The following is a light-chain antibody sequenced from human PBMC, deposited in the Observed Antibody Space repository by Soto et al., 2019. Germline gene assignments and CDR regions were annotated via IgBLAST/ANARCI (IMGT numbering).Light chain of an antibody. CDR2: EVI. CDR1: SSDVGGYTY. J-gene: IGLJ1*01. Sequence: QSALAQPASVSGSPGQSITISCRGTSSDVGGYTYVSWYQQHPGKAPKLMIYEVIKRPSGVSTRFSGSKSDNTASLTISGLEAEDEAYYYCSSYADSDTEVFGTGTKVTVL. V-gene: IGLV2-14*01. CDR3: SSYADSDTEV.